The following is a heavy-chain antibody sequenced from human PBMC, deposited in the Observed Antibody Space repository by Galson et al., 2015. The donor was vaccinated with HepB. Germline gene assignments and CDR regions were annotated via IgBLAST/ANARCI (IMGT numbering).Heavy chain of an antibody. Sequence: LSLTCTVSGGSISSYYWSWIRQPPGKGLEWIGYIYYSGSTNYNPSLKSRVTISVDTSKNQFSLKLSSVTAADTAVYYCASSARWYQFDYWGQGTLVTVSS. CDR3: ASSARWYQFDY. CDR2: IYYSGST. D-gene: IGHD2-15*01. V-gene: IGHV4-59*01. J-gene: IGHJ4*02. CDR1: GGSISSYY.